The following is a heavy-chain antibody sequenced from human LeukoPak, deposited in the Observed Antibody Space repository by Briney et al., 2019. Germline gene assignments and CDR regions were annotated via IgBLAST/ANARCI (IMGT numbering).Heavy chain of an antibody. J-gene: IGHJ4*02. Sequence: ASVTVSYKSSVYTFTVYYMHWVRQAPGQGLEWMGWINPNSCGTNYAQKFQGRVTMTRDTSISTAYMELSRLRSDDTAVYYCARGAPHIVVVVAATLEYYFDYRGQGTLVTVSS. V-gene: IGHV1-2*02. CDR2: INPNSCGT. CDR3: ARGAPHIVVVVAATLEYYFDY. D-gene: IGHD2-15*01. CDR1: VYTFTVYY.